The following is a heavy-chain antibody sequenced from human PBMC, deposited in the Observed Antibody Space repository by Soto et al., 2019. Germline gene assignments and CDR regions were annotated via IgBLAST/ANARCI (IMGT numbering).Heavy chain of an antibody. J-gene: IGHJ4*02. CDR2: IYYSGST. V-gene: IGHV4-31*03. CDR1: GGAISSGGYY. D-gene: IGHD4-17*01. CDR3: ARSPEATVTAFDY. Sequence: QVQLQESGPGLVKPSQTLSLTCTVSGGAISSGGYYWSWIRQHPGKSLEWIGYIYYSGSTYYNPSLKSRVTISVDTSKNQFSLKLSSVTAADTAVYYCARSPEATVTAFDYWGQGTLVTVSS.